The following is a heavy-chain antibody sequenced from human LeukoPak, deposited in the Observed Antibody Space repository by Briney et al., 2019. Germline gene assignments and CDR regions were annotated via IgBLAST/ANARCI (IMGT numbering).Heavy chain of an antibody. Sequence: PSETLSLTCTVSGGSISRYHWTWIRQTPGKGLEWIAYIYDSGVTNYNPSLKSRVTISVDTSKNQFSLKVRSVTAADTAVYYCARLIPPGIGYCHYHYMDVWGKGTTVTISS. V-gene: IGHV4-59*01. D-gene: IGHD6-13*01. J-gene: IGHJ6*03. CDR1: GGSISRYH. CDR3: ARLIPPGIGYCHYHYMDV. CDR2: IYDSGVT.